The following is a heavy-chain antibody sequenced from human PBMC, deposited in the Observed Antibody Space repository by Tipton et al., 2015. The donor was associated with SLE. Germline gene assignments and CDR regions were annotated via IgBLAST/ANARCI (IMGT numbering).Heavy chain of an antibody. V-gene: IGHV3-7*03. CDR2: IKQDGSEK. J-gene: IGHJ3*02. D-gene: IGHD5-12*01. CDR1: GFTFSSYW. CDR3: AKSGYDYGAAGFDI. Sequence: SLRLSCAASGFTFSSYWMSWVRQAPGKGLEWVANIKQDGSEKYYVDSVKGRFTISRDNAKNSLYLQMNSLRAEDTAVYYCAKSGYDYGAAGFDIWGQGTEVSVSS.